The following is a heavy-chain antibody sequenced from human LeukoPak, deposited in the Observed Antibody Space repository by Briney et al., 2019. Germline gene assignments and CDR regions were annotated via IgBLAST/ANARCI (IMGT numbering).Heavy chain of an antibody. CDR2: IWHDGSNK. CDR1: VFPFSRFN. D-gene: IGHD4-17*01. V-gene: IGHV3-33*01. CDR3: ARPDYGASGDY. Sequence: GGSVTLSCAASVFPFSRFNFHWVRQAPGKGLEWVAVIWHDGSNKYYTDSVKGRFTISRDDSKNTLYLQMNSLKAEDTAVYYCARPDYGASGDYWGQGTLVTVSS. J-gene: IGHJ4*02.